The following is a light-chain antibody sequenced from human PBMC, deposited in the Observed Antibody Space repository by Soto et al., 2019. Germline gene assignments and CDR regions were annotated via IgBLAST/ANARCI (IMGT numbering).Light chain of an antibody. Sequence: EIVWTQSPGTLSLSPGGRATLSCRACQSVNSSFLAWYQQTPGQAPRLLIYGACRRATGIPDRFSGSGSGTDFTLTISRLEPEDFAVSHCHHFGSSPFGPGTKVDIK. CDR2: GAC. CDR3: HHFGSSP. V-gene: IGKV3-20*01. CDR1: QSVNSSF. J-gene: IGKJ3*01.